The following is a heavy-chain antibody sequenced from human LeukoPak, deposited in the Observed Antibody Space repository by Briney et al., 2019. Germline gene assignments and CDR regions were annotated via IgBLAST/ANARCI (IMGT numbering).Heavy chain of an antibody. V-gene: IGHV4-31*03. Sequence: SETLSLTCTVSGGSISSGGYYWSWIRQHPGKGLEWIGCIHYSGSTYYNPSLKSRGTISIDTSKNQFSLRLNSVTAADTAVYYCARGETDLDCWGQGTLVTVSS. CDR1: GGSISSGGYY. CDR3: ARGETDLDC. J-gene: IGHJ4*02. D-gene: IGHD1-1*01. CDR2: IHYSGST.